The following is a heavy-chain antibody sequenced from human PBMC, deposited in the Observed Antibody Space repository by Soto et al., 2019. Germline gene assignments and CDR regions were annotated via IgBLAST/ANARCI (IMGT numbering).Heavy chain of an antibody. CDR1: DYFISSYY. Sequence: PXETLCLTCTVSDYFISSYYWNWIRQPAGKGLEWIGRVSTNGATNYNPSLESRVTMSVDTSKNQFSLKLTSVTAADTAVYFCARADYEILTGSYAMDVWGQGTTVTVSS. CDR3: ARADYEILTGSYAMDV. CDR2: VSTNGAT. D-gene: IGHD3-9*01. J-gene: IGHJ6*02. V-gene: IGHV4-4*07.